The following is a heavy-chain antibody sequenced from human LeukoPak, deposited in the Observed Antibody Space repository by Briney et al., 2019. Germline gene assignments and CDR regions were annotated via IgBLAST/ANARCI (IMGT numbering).Heavy chain of an antibody. D-gene: IGHD3-22*01. J-gene: IGHJ4*02. CDR2: IIPILGIA. V-gene: IGHV1-69*04. Sequence: ASVKVSCKASGGTFSSYAISWVRQAPGQGLEWMGRIIPILGIANYAQKFQGRVTITADKSTSTAYMELSSLRSDDAAVYYCVCYNSSGYSDYYFDYWGQGTLVTVSS. CDR3: VCYNSSGYSDYYFDY. CDR1: GGTFSSYA.